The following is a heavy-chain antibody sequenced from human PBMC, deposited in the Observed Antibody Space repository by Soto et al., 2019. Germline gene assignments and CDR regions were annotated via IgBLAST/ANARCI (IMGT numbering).Heavy chain of an antibody. CDR1: GYTFFNYG. Sequence: QVQLVQSGTEVKNPGASLQVSCKASGYTFFNYGITWVRQAPGQGLEWMGWISAYNGNRNYGQKFQGRVTMTTDTSTSTAYMELKALRSDDTAVYFCARSAIAETGSLDYWGQGTLVTVSS. CDR2: ISAYNGNR. V-gene: IGHV1-18*01. J-gene: IGHJ4*02. CDR3: ARSAIAETGSLDY. D-gene: IGHD6-13*01.